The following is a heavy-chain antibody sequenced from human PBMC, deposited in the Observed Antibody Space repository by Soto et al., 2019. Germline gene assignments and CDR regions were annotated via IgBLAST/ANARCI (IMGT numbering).Heavy chain of an antibody. CDR2: INWNGGST. CDR1: GFTFDDYG. J-gene: IGHJ4*02. V-gene: IGHV3-20*04. CDR3: ARLYRGGWYGPGRY. Sequence: PGGSLRLSCAASGFTFDDYGMSWVRQAPGKGLEWGSGINWNGGSTGYADSVKGRFTISRDNAKNSLYLQMNGLRAGDTALYYCARLYRGGWYGPGRYWGQGTLVTVSS. D-gene: IGHD6-19*01.